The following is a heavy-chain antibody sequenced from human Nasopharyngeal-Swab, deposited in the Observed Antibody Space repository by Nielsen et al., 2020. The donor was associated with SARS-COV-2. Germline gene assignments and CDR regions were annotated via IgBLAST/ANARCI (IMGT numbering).Heavy chain of an antibody. Sequence: GESLKISCAASGFTFSSYSMNWVRQAPGKGLEWVSSISSSSSYIYYADSVKGRFTISRDNAKNSLYLQMNSLRAEDTAVYYCARDGRGAHSSSWYIDYYYGMDVWGQGTTVTVSS. CDR2: ISSSSSYI. CDR1: GFTFSSYS. J-gene: IGHJ6*02. CDR3: ARDGRGAHSSSWYIDYYYGMDV. D-gene: IGHD6-13*01. V-gene: IGHV3-21*01.